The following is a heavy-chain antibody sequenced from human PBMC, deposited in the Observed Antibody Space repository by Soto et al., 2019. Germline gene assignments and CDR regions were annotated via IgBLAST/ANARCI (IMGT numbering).Heavy chain of an antibody. J-gene: IGHJ4*02. D-gene: IGHD3-10*01. CDR2: ISAYNGHT. V-gene: IGHV1-18*01. CDR1: GYTFTNYG. Sequence: QVQLVQSGPEVKKPGASVKVSCKASGYTFTNYGFNWVRQAPGQGLEWMGWISAYNGHTKYSQIFQARVIMTTHTSTSTAYMELRSLTSDDTAVYYCAREGAGTIPLGYWGQGTLVTVYS. CDR3: AREGAGTIPLGY.